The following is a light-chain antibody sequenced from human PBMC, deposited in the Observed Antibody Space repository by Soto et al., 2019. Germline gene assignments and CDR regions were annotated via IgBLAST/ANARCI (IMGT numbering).Light chain of an antibody. CDR1: QSVSYY. CDR3: QQRGSWPRT. V-gene: IGKV3-11*01. Sequence: EIVLTQSPATLSLSPGARATLSCRASQSVSYYLAWYQQRPGQAPRLLIYDASNRATGIPARFSGSGSGTDFTLTISSLEPEDFAVYYCQQRGSWPRTFGQGTRLEIK. CDR2: DAS. J-gene: IGKJ5*01.